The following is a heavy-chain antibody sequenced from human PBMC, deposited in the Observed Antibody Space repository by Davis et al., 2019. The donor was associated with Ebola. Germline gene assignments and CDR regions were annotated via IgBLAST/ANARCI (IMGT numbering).Heavy chain of an antibody. CDR3: VKGSITMTVVVYFDL. CDR1: GFMFSSYT. D-gene: IGHD3-22*01. V-gene: IGHV3-64D*06. Sequence: GGSLRLSCTVSGFMFSSYTMHWVRQAPGKGLQYVSGITNNGGSTYYAASVKGRFIISRDNSKNTLYLQMSSLRIEDTAVYYCVKGSITMTVVVYFDLWGQGTLVTVSP. J-gene: IGHJ4*02. CDR2: ITNNGGST.